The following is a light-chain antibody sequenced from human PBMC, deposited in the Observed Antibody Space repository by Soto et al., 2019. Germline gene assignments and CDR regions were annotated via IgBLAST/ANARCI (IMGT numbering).Light chain of an antibody. CDR2: YDS. V-gene: IGLV3-21*04. Sequence: SSELTQPPSVSVAPGKTASITCGGNNIGSKSVHWYQQKPGQAPVLVIYYDSDRPSGIPERFSGSNSGNTATLTISRVEAGDEADYYCQVWDSSSDHPVFGGGTKVTVL. CDR3: QVWDSSSDHPV. CDR1: NIGSKS. J-gene: IGLJ2*01.